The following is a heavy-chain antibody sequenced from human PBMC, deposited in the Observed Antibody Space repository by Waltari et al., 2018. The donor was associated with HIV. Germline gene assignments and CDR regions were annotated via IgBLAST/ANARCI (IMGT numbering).Heavy chain of an antibody. Sequence: EVLLVQSGGGLVKPGGSLRLSCEGSGFIFSNFTMNWIRQVPGRGLEWVSSISTRGRTYYADSMKGRFTISRDNAKKSLYLQMNSLRAEDTAIYYCTRDGDPNWGQGTLVTVSS. V-gene: IGHV3-21*01. CDR2: ISTRGRT. CDR3: TRDGDPN. J-gene: IGHJ4*02. CDR1: GFIFSNFT.